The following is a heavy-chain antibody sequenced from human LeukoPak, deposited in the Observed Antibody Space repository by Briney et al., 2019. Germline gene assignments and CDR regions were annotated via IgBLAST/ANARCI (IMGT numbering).Heavy chain of an antibody. V-gene: IGHV3-30*18. CDR1: GFTFSSYG. CDR2: ISYDGSNK. CDR3: AKDPATLGA. J-gene: IGHJ5*02. Sequence: GGSLRLSCAASGFTFSSYGMHWVRQAPGKGLEWVAVISYDGSNKHYADSVKGRFTISRDNSKNTLYLQMNSLRAEDTAVYYCAKDPATLGAWGQGTLVTVSS. D-gene: IGHD5-12*01.